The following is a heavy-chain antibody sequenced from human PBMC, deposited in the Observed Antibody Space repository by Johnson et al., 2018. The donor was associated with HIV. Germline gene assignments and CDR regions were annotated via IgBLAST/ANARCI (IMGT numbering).Heavy chain of an antibody. Sequence: QVQLVESGVGLVQPGRSLRLSCAASGFTFSDYYMSWIRQAPGKGLEWVSYISSSGSTIYYADSVKGRFTISRDNGRDSLYLQMGSLTAEDTAVYYCARDPTSHWYGSESYSGITDMWGQGTKVTVSS. D-gene: IGHD3-10*01. CDR3: ARDPTSHWYGSESYSGITDM. CDR2: ISSSGSTI. V-gene: IGHV3-11*04. J-gene: IGHJ3*02. CDR1: GFTFSDYY.